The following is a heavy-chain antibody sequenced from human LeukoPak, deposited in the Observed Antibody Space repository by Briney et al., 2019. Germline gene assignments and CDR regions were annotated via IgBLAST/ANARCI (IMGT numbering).Heavy chain of an antibody. V-gene: IGHV3-15*01. CDR1: RFRFMNAC. J-gene: IGHJ4*02. CDR3: TTFYHEYSPY. Sequence: KAGGSLRLSCAASRFRFMNACMIWIRQAPGKGLESVGRIKSNADGGTPDYAAPARGRFTSSRDDSKNTLYLQMNSLKTEDTAVYYCTTFYHEYSPYWGRGTLVTVSS. CDR2: IKSNADGGTP. D-gene: IGHD2/OR15-2a*01.